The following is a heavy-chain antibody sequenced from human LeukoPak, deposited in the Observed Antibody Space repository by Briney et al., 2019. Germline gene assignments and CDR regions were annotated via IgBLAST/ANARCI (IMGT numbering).Heavy chain of an antibody. CDR2: ISGGGGST. V-gene: IGHV3-23*01. Sequence: GGSLRLSCAASGFTLSSYAMSWVRQAPGKGLKWVSVISGGGGSTYYADSVKGRFTISRDNSKNTLYLQMNSLTAEDTAVYYCAKVPGAYSGYEDFWGQGTLVTVSS. J-gene: IGHJ4*02. CDR3: AKVPGAYSGYEDF. CDR1: GFTLSSYA. D-gene: IGHD5-12*01.